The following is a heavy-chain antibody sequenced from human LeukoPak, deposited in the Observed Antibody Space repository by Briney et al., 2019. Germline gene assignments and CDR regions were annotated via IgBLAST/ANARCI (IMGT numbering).Heavy chain of an antibody. D-gene: IGHD3-3*01. CDR3: ARVDDYYYYMDV. CDR2: IYYSGST. CDR1: GGSISSSSYY. J-gene: IGHJ6*03. Sequence: SETLSLTCTVSGGSISSSSYYWGWIRQPPGKGLEWIGSIYYSGSTYYNPSLKSRVTISVDKSKNQFSLKLSSVTAADTAVYYCARVDDYYYYMDVWGKGTTVTVSS. V-gene: IGHV4-39*07.